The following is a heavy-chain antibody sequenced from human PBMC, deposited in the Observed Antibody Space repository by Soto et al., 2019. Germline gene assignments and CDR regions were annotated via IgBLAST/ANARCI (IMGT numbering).Heavy chain of an antibody. D-gene: IGHD6-19*01. V-gene: IGHV4-59*01. CDR3: ARDQRRVAVDYWDYYYYGMDV. CDR1: CGSIISYY. Sequence: SETLSLTCTFSCGSIISYYWSWIRQPPGKGLEWIGYIYYSGSTNYNPSLKSRVTISVDTSKNQFSLKLSSVTAADTAVYYCARDQRRVAVDYWDYYYYGMDVWGQGTTVTVSS. CDR2: IYYSGST. J-gene: IGHJ6*02.